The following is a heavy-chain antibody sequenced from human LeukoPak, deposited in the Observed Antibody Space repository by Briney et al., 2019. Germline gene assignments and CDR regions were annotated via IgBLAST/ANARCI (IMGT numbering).Heavy chain of an antibody. CDR1: GGTVSSNY. D-gene: IGHD1-26*01. Sequence: GGSLRLSCAASGGTVSSNYMSWVRQAPGKGLEWVSIIYDDGNTYYADSVKGRFTISRDNSRNTVFLQMKSLRAEDTAMYYCARDFEGGSHYRWFDPWGQGTLVTVSS. CDR3: ARDFEGGSHYRWFDP. J-gene: IGHJ5*02. V-gene: IGHV3-53*01. CDR2: IYDDGNT.